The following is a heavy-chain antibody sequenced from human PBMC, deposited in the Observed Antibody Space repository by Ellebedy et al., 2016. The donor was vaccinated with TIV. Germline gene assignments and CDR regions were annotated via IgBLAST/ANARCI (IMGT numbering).Heavy chain of an antibody. Sequence: GESLKISCAASGFTFSSYWMSWVRQAPGKGLEWVANIKQDGSEKYYVDSVKGRFTISRDNAKNSLYLQMNSLRAEDPALYYCAKGWIQLWSNDAFDIWGQGTMVTVSS. V-gene: IGHV3-7*03. D-gene: IGHD5-18*01. J-gene: IGHJ3*02. CDR3: AKGWIQLWSNDAFDI. CDR2: IKQDGSEK. CDR1: GFTFSSYW.